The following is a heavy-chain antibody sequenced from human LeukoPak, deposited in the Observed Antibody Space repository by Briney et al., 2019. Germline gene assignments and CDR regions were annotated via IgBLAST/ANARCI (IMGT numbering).Heavy chain of an antibody. V-gene: IGHV4-59*01. D-gene: IGHD6-13*01. CDR2: IYYSGST. CDR3: ARGPRQQLEQGAFDI. Sequence: PSETLSLTCTVSGGSISSYYWSWIRQPPGKGLEWIGYIYYSGSTNYNPSLKSRVTISVDTSKNQFSLKLSSVTAADTAVYYCARGPRQQLEQGAFDIWGQGTMVTVPS. J-gene: IGHJ3*02. CDR1: GGSISSYY.